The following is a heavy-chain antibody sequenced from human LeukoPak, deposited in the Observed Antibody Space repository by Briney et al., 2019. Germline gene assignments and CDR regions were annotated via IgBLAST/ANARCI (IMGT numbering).Heavy chain of an antibody. V-gene: IGHV3-48*03. CDR2: ISSSGSTI. D-gene: IGHD4-17*01. CDR3: AKEIWPTVTTPGRTYFDY. J-gene: IGHJ4*02. CDR1: GFTFSSYE. Sequence: GGSLRLSRVASGFTFSSYEMNWVRQAPGRGLEWVSYISSSGSTIYYADSVRGRFTISRDNSKNTLYLQMTSLRTEDTAVYYCAKEIWPTVTTPGRTYFDYWGQGALVTVSS.